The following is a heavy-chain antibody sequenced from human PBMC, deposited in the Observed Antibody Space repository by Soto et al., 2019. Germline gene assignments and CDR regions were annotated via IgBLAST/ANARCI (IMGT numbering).Heavy chain of an antibody. CDR2: IKSKTDGGTT. CDR3: TTRRNLEWLLLDYYYYYMDV. D-gene: IGHD3-3*01. V-gene: IGHV3-15*01. Sequence: GGSLRLSCAASGFTFSNAWMSWVRQAPGKGLEWVGRIKSKTDGGTTDYAAPVKGRFTISRDDSKNTLYLQMNSLKTEDTAVYYCTTRRNLEWLLLDYYYYYMDVWGKGTTVTVSS. CDR1: GFTFSNAW. J-gene: IGHJ6*03.